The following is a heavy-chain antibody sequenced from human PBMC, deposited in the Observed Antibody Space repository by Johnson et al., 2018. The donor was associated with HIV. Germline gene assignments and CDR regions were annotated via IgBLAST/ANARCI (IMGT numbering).Heavy chain of an antibody. CDR3: ARVVQYYDSSGYSTRGGDGLDI. V-gene: IGHV3-33*08. D-gene: IGHD3-22*01. J-gene: IGHJ3*02. CDR1: GFTFSSYA. CDR2: IGWDGFTI. Sequence: VQLVESGGGVVQPGRSLRLSCAASGFTFSSYAMDWVRQAPGKGLEWVAGIGWDGFTIGSVASVKGRFTLSRDNSKNSLYLQMNSLRAEDTALYYCARVVQYYDSSGYSTRGGDGLDIWGQGTVVTVSS.